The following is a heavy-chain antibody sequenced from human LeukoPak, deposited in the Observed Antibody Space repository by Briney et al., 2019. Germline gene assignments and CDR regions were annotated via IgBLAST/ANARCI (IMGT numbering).Heavy chain of an antibody. J-gene: IGHJ4*02. D-gene: IGHD2-15*01. V-gene: IGHV4-39*07. Sequence: SETLSLTCTVSGGSISSSSYYWGWIRQPPGKGLEWIGEIYHSGSTNYNPSLKSRVTISVDKSKNQFSLKLSSVTAADTAVYYCASRRCSGGSCYVDYWGQGTLVTVSS. CDR1: GGSISSSSYY. CDR3: ASRRCSGGSCYVDY. CDR2: IYHSGST.